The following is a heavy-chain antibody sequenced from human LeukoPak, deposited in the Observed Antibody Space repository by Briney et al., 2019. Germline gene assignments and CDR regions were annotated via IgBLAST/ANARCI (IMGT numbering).Heavy chain of an antibody. J-gene: IGHJ5*02. CDR2: IYYSGST. CDR3: ARHNIKVVVRGVIPSGFDP. CDR1: GGSISSSSYY. Sequence: SETLSLTCTVSGGSISSSSYYWGWIRQPPGKGLEWIGSIYYSGSTYYNPSLKSRVTISVDTSKNQFSLKLSSVTAADTAVYYCARHNIKVVVRGVIPSGFDPWGQGTLVTVSS. V-gene: IGHV4-39*01. D-gene: IGHD3-10*01.